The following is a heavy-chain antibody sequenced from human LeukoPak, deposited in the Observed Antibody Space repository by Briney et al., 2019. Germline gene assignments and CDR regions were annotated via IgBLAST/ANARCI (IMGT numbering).Heavy chain of an antibody. J-gene: IGHJ4*02. V-gene: IGHV4-59*08. CDR2: IYYSGST. Sequence: SETLSLTCTVSGGSISSYYWSWIRQPPGQGLEWIGYIYYSGSTNYTPSLKSRVTIPVDTSKNQFSLKLSSVTAADTAVYYCARHRRWLQRYYFDYWGQGTLVTVSS. D-gene: IGHD5-24*01. CDR3: ARHRRWLQRYYFDY. CDR1: GGSISSYY.